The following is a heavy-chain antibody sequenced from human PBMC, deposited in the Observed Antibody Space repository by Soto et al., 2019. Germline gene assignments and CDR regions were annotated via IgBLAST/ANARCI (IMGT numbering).Heavy chain of an antibody. Sequence: GSLRLSCAASGFTFSSYAMHWVRQAPGKGLEWVAVISYDGSNKYYADSVKGRFTISRDNSKNTLYLQMNSLRAEDTAVYYCARGGLRGVLSSWFDPWGQGTLVTVSS. CDR1: GFTFSSYA. D-gene: IGHD3-16*02. J-gene: IGHJ5*02. V-gene: IGHV3-30-3*01. CDR3: ARGGLRGVLSSWFDP. CDR2: ISYDGSNK.